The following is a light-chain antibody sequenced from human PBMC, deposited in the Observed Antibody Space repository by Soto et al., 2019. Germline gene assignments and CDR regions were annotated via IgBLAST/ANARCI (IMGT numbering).Light chain of an antibody. CDR1: QTVISNS. CDR2: GAS. J-gene: IGKJ1*01. V-gene: IGKV3-20*01. Sequence: DTVLTQSPCTLSLSPGERGTISCRASQTVISNSLAWYQQKPGHPPRLLIHGASTRAPGIPYRFSGSRSGTDFTLTISRLEPEDFAAYYCQMYGGAPKTFGQGTKVEI. CDR3: QMYGGAPKT.